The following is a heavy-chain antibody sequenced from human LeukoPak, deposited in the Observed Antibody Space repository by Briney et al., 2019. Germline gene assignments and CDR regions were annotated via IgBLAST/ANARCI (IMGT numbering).Heavy chain of an antibody. CDR1: GYTFTGYY. CDR3: ARDRKGSSWYRQWFDP. J-gene: IGHJ5*02. V-gene: IGHV1-2*02. D-gene: IGHD6-13*01. CDR2: INPNSGGT. Sequence: ASVKVSCKASGYTFTGYYMHWVRQAPGQGLEWMGWINPNSGGTNYAQKFQGRVTMTRDTSISTAYMELSRLRSDDTAVYYCARDRKGSSWYRQWFDPWGQGTLVTVSS.